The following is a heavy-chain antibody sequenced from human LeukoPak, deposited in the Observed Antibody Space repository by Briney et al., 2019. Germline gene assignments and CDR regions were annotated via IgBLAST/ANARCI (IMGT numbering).Heavy chain of an antibody. CDR3: ATSSGWPGTFDY. V-gene: IGHV4-59*01. CDR1: GGSISSYY. D-gene: IGHD6-19*01. J-gene: IGHJ4*02. CDR2: IYYSGST. Sequence: PSETLSLTCTVSGGSISSYYWSWIRQPPGKGLEWIGYIYYSGSTNYNPSLKSRVAISVDTSKNQLSLKLSSVTAADTAVYCWATSSGWPGTFDYWGQGTLVTVSS.